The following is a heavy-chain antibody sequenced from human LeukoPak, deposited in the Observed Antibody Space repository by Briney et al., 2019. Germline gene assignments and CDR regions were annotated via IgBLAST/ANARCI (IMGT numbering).Heavy chain of an antibody. J-gene: IGHJ4*02. CDR1: GYTFTSYE. Sequence: ASVKVSCKASGYTFTSYEINWVRQATGQGLEWMGWVNPNSGNTGYAQKFQGRVTMIRNTSISTAYMELSSLRSEDTAVYYCARGPGGYSYGYRDDYWGQGTLVTVSS. V-gene: IGHV1-8*01. CDR2: VNPNSGNT. D-gene: IGHD5-18*01. CDR3: ARGPGGYSYGYRDDY.